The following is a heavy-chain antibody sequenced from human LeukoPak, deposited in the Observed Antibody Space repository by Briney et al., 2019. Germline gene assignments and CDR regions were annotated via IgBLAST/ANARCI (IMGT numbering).Heavy chain of an antibody. CDR1: GFTFSSYA. Sequence: GGSRRLSCAASGFTFSSYAMSCVRQAPGKGLEWVSGISGSGGSTYYADSVKGRFTISRDNSKNTLYLQMNSLRAEDTAAYYCAKRPMVTIIHDAFDIWGQGTMVTVSS. J-gene: IGHJ3*02. CDR2: ISGSGGST. D-gene: IGHD5-24*01. CDR3: AKRPMVTIIHDAFDI. V-gene: IGHV3-23*01.